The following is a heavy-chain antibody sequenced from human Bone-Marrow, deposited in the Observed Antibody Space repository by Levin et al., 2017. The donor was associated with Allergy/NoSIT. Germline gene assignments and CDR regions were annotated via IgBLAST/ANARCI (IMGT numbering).Heavy chain of an antibody. CDR2: ISLSGGST. J-gene: IGHJ1*01. Sequence: LSLPCAASGFTFRNYAMTWVRQAPGKGLEWVSAISLSGGSTNYADSVKGRFTISRDNSKNTLYLQMNSLRAEDTAVYYCAKFRSYYDILTGSEYFQHWGQGTLVTVSS. CDR1: GFTFRNYA. D-gene: IGHD3-9*01. CDR3: AKFRSYYDILTGSEYFQH. V-gene: IGHV3-23*01.